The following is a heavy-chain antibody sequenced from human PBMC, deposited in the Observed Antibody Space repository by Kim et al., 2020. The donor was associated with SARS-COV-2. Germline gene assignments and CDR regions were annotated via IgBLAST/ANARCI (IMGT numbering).Heavy chain of an antibody. Sequence: GGSLRLSCAASGFTFSSYAMHWVRQAPGKGLEWVAVISYDGSNKYYADSVKGRFTISRDNSKNTLYLQMNSLRAEDTAVYYCARAELPRYFDWFTLDYWGQGTLVTVSS. D-gene: IGHD3-9*01. CDR3: ARAELPRYFDWFTLDY. CDR2: ISYDGSNK. V-gene: IGHV3-30*04. J-gene: IGHJ4*02. CDR1: GFTFSSYA.